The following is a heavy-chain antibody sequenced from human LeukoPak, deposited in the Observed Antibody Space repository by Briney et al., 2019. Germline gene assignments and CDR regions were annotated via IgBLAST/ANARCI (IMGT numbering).Heavy chain of an antibody. CDR3: ARVSRITIFGVVSSTA. V-gene: IGHV1-69*01. CDR2: ILPIFGTA. D-gene: IGHD3-3*01. CDR1: GGTFSSYA. Sequence: SVKVSCKASGGTFSSYAISWVRQAPGQGLEWMGGILPIFGTANYAQKFQGRVTITADESTSTAYMELSSLRSEDTAVYYCARVSRITIFGVVSSTAWGQGTLVTVSS. J-gene: IGHJ4*02.